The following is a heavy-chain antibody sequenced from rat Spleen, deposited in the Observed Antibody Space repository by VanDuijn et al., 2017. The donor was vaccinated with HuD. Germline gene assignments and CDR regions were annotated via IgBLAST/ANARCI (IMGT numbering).Heavy chain of an antibody. CDR1: GVSFSSFA. CDR2: IPSVGSNT. V-gene: IGHV5-7*01. CDR3: AKDRTYYGYTHYWYFDF. D-gene: IGHD1-9*01. J-gene: IGHJ3*01. Sequence: EVQMVESGGGLVQPGRSLKLSRAASGVSFSSFAMAWVRQAPKKGLEWVATIPSVGSNTYYPDSVKSRFTISTDNAKSTLYQQMDSLRSEDKATYYCAKDRTYYGYTHYWYFDFWGQGTLVTVSS.